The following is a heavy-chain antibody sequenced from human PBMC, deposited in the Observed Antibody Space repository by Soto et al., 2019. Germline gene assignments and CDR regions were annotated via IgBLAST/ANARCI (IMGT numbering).Heavy chain of an antibody. CDR1: GGSISSYY. J-gene: IGHJ6*03. V-gene: IGHV4-59*01. CDR3: ARVYDFWSGYYPYYYYYYMDV. CDR2: IYYSGST. Sequence: KQSQTLSLTCTVSGGSISSYYWSWIRQPPGKGLEWIGYIYYSGSTNYNPSLKSRVTISVDTSKNQFSLKLSSVTAADTAVYYCARVYDFWSGYYPYYYYYYMDVWGKGTTVTVSS. D-gene: IGHD3-3*01.